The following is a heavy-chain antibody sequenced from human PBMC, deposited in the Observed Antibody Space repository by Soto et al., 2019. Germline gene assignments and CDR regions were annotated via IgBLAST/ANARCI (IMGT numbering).Heavy chain of an antibody. CDR3: ARDRSTSPDFFDS. CDR1: GGSINNYEYY. J-gene: IGHJ4*02. V-gene: IGHV4-30-4*01. CDR2: IYYTGST. Sequence: SETLSLTCSVSGGSINNYEYYWTWIRQPPGEGLEWIGHIYYTGSTSYNPSLKSRVTISLDTSKNQFSLKVNSVSAADTAVYYCARDRSTSPDFFDSWGQGTPVTVSS.